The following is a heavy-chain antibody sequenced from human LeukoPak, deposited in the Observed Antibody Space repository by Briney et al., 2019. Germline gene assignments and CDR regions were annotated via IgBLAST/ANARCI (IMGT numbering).Heavy chain of an antibody. Sequence: SVRVSCKASGGTFSSYAISWVRQAPGQGLEWMGGIIPIFGTANYAQKFQGRVTITTDESTSTAYMELSSLRSEDTAVYYCARDRVEMATIAFAFDIWGQGTMVTVSS. CDR1: GGTFSSYA. D-gene: IGHD5-24*01. CDR2: IIPIFGTA. J-gene: IGHJ3*02. V-gene: IGHV1-69*05. CDR3: ARDRVEMATIAFAFDI.